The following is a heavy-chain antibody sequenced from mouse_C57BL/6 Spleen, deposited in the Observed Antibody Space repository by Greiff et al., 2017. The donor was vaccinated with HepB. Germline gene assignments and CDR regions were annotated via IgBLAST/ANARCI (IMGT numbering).Heavy chain of an antibody. CDR1: GYTFTSYW. J-gene: IGHJ4*01. CDR2: IDPSDSYT. Sequence: QVQLQQPGAELVKPGASVKLSCKASGYTFTSYWMQWVKQRPGQGLEWIGEIDPSDSYTNYNQKFKGKATLTVDTSSSTAYMQLSSLTSEDSAVYYCARSCMDYDVSYAMDYWGQGTSVTVSS. CDR3: ARSCMDYDVSYAMDY. D-gene: IGHD2-4*01. V-gene: IGHV1-50*01.